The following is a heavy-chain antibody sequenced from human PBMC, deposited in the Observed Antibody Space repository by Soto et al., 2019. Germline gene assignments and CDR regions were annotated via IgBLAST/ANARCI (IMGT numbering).Heavy chain of an antibody. Sequence: GGSLRLSCAASGFTFSSYSMNWVRQAPGKGLEWVSSISSSSSYIYYADSVKGRFTISRDNAKSSLYLQMNSLRAEDTAVYYCARDVHVYDFWSGPKNYFDYWGQGTLVTVSS. CDR1: GFTFSSYS. CDR2: ISSSSSYI. CDR3: ARDVHVYDFWSGPKNYFDY. V-gene: IGHV3-21*01. D-gene: IGHD3-3*01. J-gene: IGHJ4*02.